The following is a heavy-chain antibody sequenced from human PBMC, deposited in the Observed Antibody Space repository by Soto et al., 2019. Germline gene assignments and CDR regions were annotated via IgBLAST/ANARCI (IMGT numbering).Heavy chain of an antibody. CDR3: ARAVAVPADFDY. Sequence: QVQLVQSGAEEKKPGASVKVSCKASGYTFTVYAIHWVRQAPGQRLEWMGWINAGNGHTKYSQKFQGRVTITRDTSASTAYVELSSLRSEDTALYYCARAVAVPADFDYWGQGTLVTVSS. CDR2: INAGNGHT. J-gene: IGHJ4*02. CDR1: GYTFTVYA. V-gene: IGHV1-3*05. D-gene: IGHD6-19*01.